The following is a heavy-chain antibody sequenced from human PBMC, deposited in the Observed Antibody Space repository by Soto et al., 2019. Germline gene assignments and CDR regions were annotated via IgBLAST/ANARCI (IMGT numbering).Heavy chain of an antibody. CDR3: ARSIRGPRRFNGMDV. V-gene: IGHV2-70*13. CDR2: IERDDDDK. Sequence: SCPTLVNPTETLTLTCTFSGFSLTSPGMCVSWIRQPPGKALEWLALIERDDDDKYYSTSLKTRLTISKDTRKNQVVLTMANMDPADTGAYYCARSIRGPRRFNGMDVWGQGTTVTVSS. D-gene: IGHD1-20*01. CDR1: GFSLTSPGMC. J-gene: IGHJ6*02.